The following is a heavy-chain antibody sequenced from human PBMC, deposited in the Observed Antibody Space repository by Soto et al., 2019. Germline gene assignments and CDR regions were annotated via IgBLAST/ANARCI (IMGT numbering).Heavy chain of an antibody. D-gene: IGHD3-10*01. CDR1: GGSFSGYY. CDR2: MNHSGST. V-gene: IGHV4-34*01. Sequence: SETLSLTCAVYGGSFSGYYWSWISQPPGKGLEWIGEMNHSGSTSYNPSLKSRVTISVDTSKNQFSLKLSAVTAADTAVYYCARGSLRYLWFGERRLQNWFDPWGQGTLVT. CDR3: ARGSLRYLWFGERRLQNWFDP. J-gene: IGHJ5*02.